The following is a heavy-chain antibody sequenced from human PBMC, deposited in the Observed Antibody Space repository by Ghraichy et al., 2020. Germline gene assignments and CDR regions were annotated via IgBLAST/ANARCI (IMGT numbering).Heavy chain of an antibody. CDR2: IYSGGST. Sequence: GGSLRLSCAASGFTFSTCAMHWVRQAPGKGLEWVSVIYSGGSTYYADSVKGRFTISRDNSKNTLYLQMNSLRAEDTAVYYCARDHRSAAGEYWYFDLWGRGTLVTVSS. D-gene: IGHD6-13*01. CDR3: ARDHRSAAGEYWYFDL. V-gene: IGHV3-66*01. CDR1: GFTFSTCA. J-gene: IGHJ2*01.